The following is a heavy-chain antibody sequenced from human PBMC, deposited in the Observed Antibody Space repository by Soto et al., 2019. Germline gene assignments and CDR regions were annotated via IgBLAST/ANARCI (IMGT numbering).Heavy chain of an antibody. CDR3: AKLSGGTASHY. J-gene: IGHJ4*02. CDR1: GFTFSSHG. Sequence: PGGSLRLSCAASGFTFSSHGMTWVRQAPGKGLEWVSAIGGGGVDTYYADSVNGRFTISRDNSKNTMYLQMNSLRAEDTAIYFCAKLSGGTASHYWGQGALVTVSS. V-gene: IGHV3-23*01. D-gene: IGHD2-21*02. CDR2: IGGGGVDT.